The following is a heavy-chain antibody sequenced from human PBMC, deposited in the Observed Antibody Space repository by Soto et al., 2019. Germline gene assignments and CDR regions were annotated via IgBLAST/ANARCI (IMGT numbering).Heavy chain of an antibody. V-gene: IGHV1-69*02. CDR3: ATGYSSSWFDY. J-gene: IGHJ4*02. D-gene: IGHD6-13*01. CDR1: GGTFSSYT. CDR2: VIPILGIA. Sequence: SVKVSCKASGGTFSSYTISWVRQAPGQGLEWMGRVIPILGIANYAQKFQGRVTITADKSTSTAYMELSSLRSEDTAVYYCATGYSSSWFDYWGQGTLVTVSS.